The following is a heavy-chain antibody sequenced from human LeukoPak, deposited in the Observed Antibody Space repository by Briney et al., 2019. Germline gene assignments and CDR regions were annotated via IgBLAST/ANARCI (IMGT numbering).Heavy chain of an antibody. CDR2: INHSGST. J-gene: IGHJ4*02. Sequence: SETLSLTCAVYGGSFSGYYWGWIRQPPGKGLEWIGEINHSGSTNYNPSLKSRVTISVDTSKNQFSLKLSSVTAADTAVYYCARAGTTKLFDYWGQGTLVTVSS. D-gene: IGHD1-7*01. CDR1: GGSFSGYY. CDR3: ARAGTTKLFDY. V-gene: IGHV4-34*01.